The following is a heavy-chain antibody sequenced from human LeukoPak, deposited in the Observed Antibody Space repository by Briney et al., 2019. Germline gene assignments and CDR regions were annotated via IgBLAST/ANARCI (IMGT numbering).Heavy chain of an antibody. CDR3: ARLTYYYDSSGPNWFDP. Sequence: GESLMISCKGSGYSLSSYWIGWVRQMPGKGLEWMGIMYPGDSDTRYSPSFQGQVTISADKSISTAYLQWSSLKASDTAMYYCARLTYYYDSSGPNWFDPWGQGTLVTVSS. D-gene: IGHD3-22*01. J-gene: IGHJ5*02. CDR2: MYPGDSDT. CDR1: GYSLSSYW. V-gene: IGHV5-51*01.